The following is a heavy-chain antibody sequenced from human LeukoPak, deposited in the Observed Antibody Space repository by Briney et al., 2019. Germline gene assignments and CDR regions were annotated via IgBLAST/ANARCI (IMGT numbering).Heavy chain of an antibody. Sequence: SETLSLTCTVSGGSLSSYFWSWIRQPPGKGLEWIAYIYYSGSTNYNPSLKSRVTISVDTSKNQFSLRLSSVTAADTAVYYCARQPSSWFTSFDSWGQGTLVTVSS. CDR3: ARQPSSWFTSFDS. J-gene: IGHJ4*02. CDR1: GGSLSSYF. CDR2: IYYSGST. D-gene: IGHD6-13*01. V-gene: IGHV4-59*01.